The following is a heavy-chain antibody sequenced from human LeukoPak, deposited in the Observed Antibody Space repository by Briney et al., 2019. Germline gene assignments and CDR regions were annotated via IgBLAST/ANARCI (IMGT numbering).Heavy chain of an antibody. CDR1: GFTFSSYG. D-gene: IGHD6-13*01. J-gene: IGHJ4*02. CDR2: IRYDGSNK. CDR3: ANLHSSSLYLDYFDY. Sequence: PGGSLRLSCAASGFTFSSYGMHWVRQAPGKGLEWVAFIRYDGSNKYYADSVKGRFTISRDNSKNTLYLQMNSLRAEDTAVYYCANLHSSSLYLDYFDYWGQGTLVTVSS. V-gene: IGHV3-30*02.